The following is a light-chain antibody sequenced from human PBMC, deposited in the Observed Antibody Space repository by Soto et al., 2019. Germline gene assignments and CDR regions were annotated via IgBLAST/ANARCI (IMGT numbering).Light chain of an antibody. J-gene: IGLJ1*01. CDR1: SSNIGAGSD. Sequence: QWLPRQQRSVCRATGHSFTIACTGGSSNIGAGSDVHWYQQLPGTAPKHLIYDNRNRPSGVPDRFSGSKSGTSASLAITGLHAEDEADYHCQSYDSSLTAYVFGTGTKGTVL. CDR2: DNR. CDR3: QSYDSSLTAYV. V-gene: IGLV1-40*01.